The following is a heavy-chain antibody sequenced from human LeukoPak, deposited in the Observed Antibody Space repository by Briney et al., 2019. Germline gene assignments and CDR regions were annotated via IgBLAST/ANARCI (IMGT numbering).Heavy chain of an antibody. CDR3: ARAFMYPFSDYFDY. D-gene: IGHD2/OR15-2a*01. CDR2: IIPIFGTA. J-gene: IGHJ4*02. CDR1: GGTFSSYA. Sequence: SVKVSCKASGGTFSSYAISWVRHAPGQGLEWMGRIIPIFGTANYAQKFPGRVTITTDESTSTAYMELSSLRSEDTAVYYCARAFMYPFSDYFDYWGQGTLVTVSS. V-gene: IGHV1-69*05.